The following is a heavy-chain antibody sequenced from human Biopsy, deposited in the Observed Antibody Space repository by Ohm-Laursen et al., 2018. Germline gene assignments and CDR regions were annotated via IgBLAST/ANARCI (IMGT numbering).Heavy chain of an antibody. CDR3: ARVGSGWAPFDK. CDR2: IFKDGNT. D-gene: IGHD6-19*01. CDR1: GYSISSDYR. V-gene: IGHV4-38-2*01. J-gene: IGHJ4*02. Sequence: SGTLSLICAVSGYSISSDYRWGWIRQAPGKTLEWLGNIFKDGNTHYNPSLRSRLIISIDTSKNQFSLMMTSVSGADTAVYFCARVGSGWAPFDKWGPGTLVTVSS.